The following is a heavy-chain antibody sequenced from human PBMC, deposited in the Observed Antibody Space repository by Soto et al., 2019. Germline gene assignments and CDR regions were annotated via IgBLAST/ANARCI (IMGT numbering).Heavy chain of an antibody. D-gene: IGHD3-16*01. CDR1: GFTFSYYN. CDR3: AREGYNRGGLDS. V-gene: IGHV3-30-3*01. J-gene: IGHJ5*02. Sequence: QVQLVESGGGVVPPGGSLRVSCVASGFTFSYYNMHWVRQAPGEGLEWVAVISFDGATTFYADSVKGRFTISRGISRVTLYLQVSSLRDEDTVIYYCAREGYNRGGLDSLGQGTMVTVSS. CDR2: ISFDGATT.